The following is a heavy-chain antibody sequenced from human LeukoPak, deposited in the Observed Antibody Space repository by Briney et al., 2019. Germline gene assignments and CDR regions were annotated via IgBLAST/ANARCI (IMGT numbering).Heavy chain of an antibody. Sequence: ASVKVSCKASGYAFTSYGISWVRQAPGQGLEWMGWISAYNGNTNYAQKLQGRVTMTTDTSTSTAYMELRSLRSDDTAVYYCARDTAMGSRFDYWGQGTLVTVSS. J-gene: IGHJ4*02. CDR2: ISAYNGNT. D-gene: IGHD5-18*01. CDR1: GYAFTSYG. CDR3: ARDTAMGSRFDY. V-gene: IGHV1-18*01.